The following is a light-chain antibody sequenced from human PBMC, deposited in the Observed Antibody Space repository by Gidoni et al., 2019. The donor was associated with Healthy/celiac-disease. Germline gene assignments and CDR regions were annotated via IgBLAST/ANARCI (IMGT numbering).Light chain of an antibody. V-gene: IGKV3-20*01. CDR1: QSVSSSY. J-gene: IGKJ1*01. Sequence: EMVLTQSPGTLSLSPGESATLSCRASQSVSSSYLAWYQQKPGQAPRLLIYGASRRATGIPDRCSGSGSGTDFTLNIRRLEPEDFALYYCQQYGSLWTFGQGTKVEIK. CDR3: QQYGSLWT. CDR2: GAS.